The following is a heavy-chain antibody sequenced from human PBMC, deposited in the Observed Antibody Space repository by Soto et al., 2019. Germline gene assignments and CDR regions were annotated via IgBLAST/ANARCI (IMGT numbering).Heavy chain of an antibody. CDR1: GYTFSSYD. CDR3: ARLKTYYDILTGYWFDP. D-gene: IGHD3-9*01. J-gene: IGHJ5*02. V-gene: IGHV1-18*01. Sequence: QVQLVQSGAEVKKPGASVKVSCKASGYTFSSYDISWVRQAPGQGLEWMGWVSVYNGNTKYAQKLQGRVTMTTDTSTSTAYMELRSLRSDDTAVYYCARLKTYYDILTGYWFDPWGQGTLVTVSS. CDR2: VSVYNGNT.